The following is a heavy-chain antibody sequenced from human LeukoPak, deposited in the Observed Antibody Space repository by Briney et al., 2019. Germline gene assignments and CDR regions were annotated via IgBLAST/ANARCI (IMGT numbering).Heavy chain of an antibody. CDR1: GFTFSSYS. CDR2: ISSSSSYI. J-gene: IGHJ4*02. CDR3: ARDFEGASGFFDY. V-gene: IGHV3-21*01. Sequence: GGSLRLSCAASGFTFSSYSMNWVRQAPGKGLEWVSSISSSSSYIYYADSVKGRFTISRDNAKDSLYLQMNSLRAEDTAVYYCARDFEGASGFFDYWGQGTLVTVSS. D-gene: IGHD3-10*01.